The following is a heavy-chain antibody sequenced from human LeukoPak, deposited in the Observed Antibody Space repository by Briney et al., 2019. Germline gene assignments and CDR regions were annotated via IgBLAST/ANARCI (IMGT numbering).Heavy chain of an antibody. CDR3: ALQWGYVDY. CDR2: FYYRGST. D-gene: IGHD2-15*01. CDR1: GGSISSGDYY. V-gene: IGHV4-30-4*08. Sequence: NPSQTLSLTCTVSGGSISSGDYYWSLIRHPPGKGLEWIGYFYYRGSTYYNPSLKSRVTISVDTSKNQFSLKLSSVTAADTAVYYCALQWGYVDYWGQGTLVTVSS. J-gene: IGHJ4*02.